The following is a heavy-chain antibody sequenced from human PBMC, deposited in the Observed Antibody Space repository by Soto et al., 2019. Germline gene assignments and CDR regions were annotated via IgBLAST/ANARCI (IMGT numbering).Heavy chain of an antibody. V-gene: IGHV4-30-4*01. Sequence: SETLSLTCTVSGGSISSGDYYWSWIRQPPGKGLEWIGYIYYSGSTYYNPSLKSRVTISVDTSKNQFSLKLSSVTAADTAVYYCARAFVTVTAFDIWGQGTMVTVSS. CDR1: GGSISSGDYY. D-gene: IGHD4-17*01. J-gene: IGHJ3*02. CDR2: IYYSGST. CDR3: ARAFVTVTAFDI.